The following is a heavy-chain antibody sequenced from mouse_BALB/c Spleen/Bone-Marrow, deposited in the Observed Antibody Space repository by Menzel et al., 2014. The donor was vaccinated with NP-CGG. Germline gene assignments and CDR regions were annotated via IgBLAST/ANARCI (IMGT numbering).Heavy chain of an antibody. CDR2: INPGSGGT. Sequence: VKLQESGAELVRPGTSVKVSCKASGYAFXNYLIEWIKQRPGQGLEWIGVINPGSGGTNYNEKFKGKATLTADKSSFTAYIQLSSLTSDDSAVYFCAREQVRFFDVWGAWTTVTVSS. J-gene: IGHJ1*01. D-gene: IGHD2-14*01. V-gene: IGHV1-54*01. CDR3: AREQVRFFDV. CDR1: GYAFXNYL.